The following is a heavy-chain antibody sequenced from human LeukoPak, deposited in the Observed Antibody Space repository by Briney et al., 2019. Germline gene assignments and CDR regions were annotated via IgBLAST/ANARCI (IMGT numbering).Heavy chain of an antibody. CDR2: ISYDGSNK. CDR1: GFTFSSYA. D-gene: IGHD2-2*01. V-gene: IGHV3-30-3*01. CDR3: ARRIAASSTGGCFDL. J-gene: IGHJ2*01. Sequence: PGGSLRLSCAASGFTFSSYAMHWVRQAPGKGLEWVAVISYDGSNKYYADSVKGRFTISRDNSKNTLYLQMNSLRAEDTAVYYCARRIAASSTGGCFDLWGRGTLVAVSS.